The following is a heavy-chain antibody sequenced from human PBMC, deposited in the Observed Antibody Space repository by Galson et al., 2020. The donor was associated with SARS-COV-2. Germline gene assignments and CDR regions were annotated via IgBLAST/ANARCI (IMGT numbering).Heavy chain of an antibody. Sequence: ASVKVSCKASGYTFTSYAMHWVRQAPGQRLEWMGWINAGNGNTKYSQKFQGRVTITRDTSASTAYMELSSLRSEDTAVYYCARSRGGRNWNYVSTHDDAFDIWGQGTMVTVSS. CDR1: GYTFTSYA. CDR2: INAGNGNT. J-gene: IGHJ3*02. D-gene: IGHD1-7*01. V-gene: IGHV1-3*01. CDR3: ARSRGGRNWNYVSTHDDAFDI.